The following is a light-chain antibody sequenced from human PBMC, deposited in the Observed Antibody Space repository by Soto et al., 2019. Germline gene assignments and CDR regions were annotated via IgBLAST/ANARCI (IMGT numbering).Light chain of an antibody. V-gene: IGKV1-5*03. Sequence: DIQMTQSPSTLSASVGDRVTITCRASESISSWLAWYQQKPGKAPKLLIYKASSLESGVPSRFSGSGSGTEFTLTISSLQPDDSATYYCQQYNSYPLTFGGGTKVEIK. CDR1: ESISSW. CDR2: KAS. CDR3: QQYNSYPLT. J-gene: IGKJ4*01.